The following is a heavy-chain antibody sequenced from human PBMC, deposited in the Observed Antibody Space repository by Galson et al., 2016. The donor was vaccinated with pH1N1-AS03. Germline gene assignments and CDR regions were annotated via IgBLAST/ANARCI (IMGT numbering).Heavy chain of an antibody. CDR3: ARHVSGSYPNNLDY. CDR2: IYYRGAT. D-gene: IGHD1-26*01. Sequence: LSLTCTVSGDSISSSPYYWGWIRQPPGKGLEWIGTIYYRGATYYSPSLKSRVTISIDTSNQFSLNLHAVTAADTAIYYCARHVSGSYPNNLDYWGQGALVIVSS. J-gene: IGHJ4*02. CDR1: GDSISSSPYY. V-gene: IGHV4-39*07.